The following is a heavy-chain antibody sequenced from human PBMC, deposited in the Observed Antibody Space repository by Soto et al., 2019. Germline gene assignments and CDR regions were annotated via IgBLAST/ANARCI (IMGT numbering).Heavy chain of an antibody. CDR1: GGSISSSNW. V-gene: IGHV4-4*02. J-gene: IGHJ5*02. CDR3: ARDRRAVETPYNWFDP. D-gene: IGHD2-21*02. CDR2: IYHSGST. Sequence: SETLSLTCAVSGGSISSSNWWSWVRQPPGKGLEWIGEIYHSGSTNYNPSLKSRVTISVDKSKNQFSLKLSSVTAADTAVYYCARDRRAVETPYNWFDPWGQGTLVTVSS.